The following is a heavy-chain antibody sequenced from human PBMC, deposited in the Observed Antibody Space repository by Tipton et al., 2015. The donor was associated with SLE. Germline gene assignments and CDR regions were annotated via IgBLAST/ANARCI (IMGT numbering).Heavy chain of an antibody. CDR1: GGSISCYY. J-gene: IGHJ4*02. CDR2: IYPTGNT. CDR3: ARGDISVAIYDF. Sequence: TLSLTCTVSGGSISCYYWSWIRQPAGKGLEWIGRIYPTGNTNYNPSLNSRVTMSVDTSKNQFYLNLTSVTAADTAVYYCARGDISVAIYDFWGPGSLVTVSS. D-gene: IGHD6-19*01. V-gene: IGHV4-4*07.